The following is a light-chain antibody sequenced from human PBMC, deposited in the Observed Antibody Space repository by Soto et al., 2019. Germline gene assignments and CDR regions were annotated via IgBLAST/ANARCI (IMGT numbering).Light chain of an antibody. CDR2: YDD. CDR1: SSNIGSNP. CDR3: AAWDDSLKRPV. V-gene: IGLV1-36*01. Sequence: QSVLTQPPSVSEAPRQRVTISCAGTSSNIGSNPVNWYQQLPGRAPKLLIYYDDMLPSGVSDRFSGSKSGTSASLAISGLQSEDEADYYCAAWDDSLKRPVFGTGPSSPS. J-gene: IGLJ1*01.